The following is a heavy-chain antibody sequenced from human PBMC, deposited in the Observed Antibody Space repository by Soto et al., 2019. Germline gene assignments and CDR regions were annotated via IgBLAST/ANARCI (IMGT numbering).Heavy chain of an antibody. CDR1: GFTVTNSA. J-gene: IGHJ4*02. D-gene: IGHD1-26*01. V-gene: IGHV3-23*01. CDR3: GVGRTPYYFDY. Sequence: LRLSCAASGFTVTNSAMNWVRQVPGKGLEWVSSISGSGAIPHYADSVKGRFSIFRDESNNTLYLQMNSLRAEDTAVYFCGVGRTPYYFDYWGQGALVTV. CDR2: ISGSGAIP.